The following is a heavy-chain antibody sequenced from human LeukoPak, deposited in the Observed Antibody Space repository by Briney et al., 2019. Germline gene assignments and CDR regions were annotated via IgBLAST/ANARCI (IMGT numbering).Heavy chain of an antibody. CDR3: ARGRETGLFDY. D-gene: IGHD7-27*01. V-gene: IGHV4-34*01. J-gene: IGHJ4*02. Sequence: SETLSLTRAVYGGSFSGYYWSWIRQPPGKGLEWIGEINHSGSTNYNPSHKSRVTISVDTSKNQFSLKLSSVTAADTAVYYCARGRETGLFDYWGQGTLVTVSS. CDR1: GGSFSGYY. CDR2: INHSGST.